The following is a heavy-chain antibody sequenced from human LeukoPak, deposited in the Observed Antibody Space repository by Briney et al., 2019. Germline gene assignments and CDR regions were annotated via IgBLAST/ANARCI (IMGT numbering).Heavy chain of an antibody. CDR1: GYTFTSYG. CDR3: ARDLEFPDY. CDR2: ISTNNGNT. D-gene: IGHD3-3*01. V-gene: IGHV1-18*01. Sequence: ASVKVSCKASGYTFTSYGITWMRQAPGQGLEWMGWISTNNGNTNYVQKFQGRVSMTTDTSTSTAYMELRSLTSDDTAVYYCARDLEFPDYWGQGTLVTVSS. J-gene: IGHJ4*02.